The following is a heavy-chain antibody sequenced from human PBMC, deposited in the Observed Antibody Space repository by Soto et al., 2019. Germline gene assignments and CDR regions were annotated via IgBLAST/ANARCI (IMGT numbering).Heavy chain of an antibody. CDR2: IYHSGST. V-gene: IGHV4-30-2*01. CDR3: ARGLYYYDSSPRYYFDY. Sequence: PSETLSLTCAVSGGSISSGGYSWSWIRQPPGKGLEWIGYIYHSGSTYYNPSLKSRVTISVDRSKNQFSLKLSSVTAADTAVYYCARGLYYYDSSPRYYFDYWGQGTLVTVSS. CDR1: GGSISSGGYS. D-gene: IGHD3-22*01. J-gene: IGHJ4*02.